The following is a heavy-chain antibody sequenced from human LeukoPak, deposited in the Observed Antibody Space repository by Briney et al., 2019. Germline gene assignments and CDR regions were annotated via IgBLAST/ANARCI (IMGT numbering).Heavy chain of an antibody. CDR3: ARGLGGRQNNWFDP. D-gene: IGHD3-10*01. CDR2: IGTAGDP. Sequence: GGSLRLSCAASGFTFSSYDMHWVRQATGKGREWVSAIGTAGDPYYPGSVKGRFTISRENAKNSLYLQMNSLRAGDTAVYYCARGLGGRQNNWFDPWGQGTLVTVSS. J-gene: IGHJ5*02. CDR1: GFTFSSYD. V-gene: IGHV3-13*05.